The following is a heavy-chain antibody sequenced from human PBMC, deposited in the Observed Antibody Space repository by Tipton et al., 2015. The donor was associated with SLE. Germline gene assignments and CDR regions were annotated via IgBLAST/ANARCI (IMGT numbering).Heavy chain of an antibody. CDR3: ARDRETFWSGYYTHYYNAMDV. CDR1: GFTFSSYS. Sequence: GSLRLSCAASGFTFSSYSINWVRQAPGKGLEWVSYISSSSSTIYYADSVKGRFTISRDNAKNSLYLQMNSLRAEDTAVYYCARDRETFWSGYYTHYYNAMDVWGQGTTVTVSS. CDR2: ISSSSSTI. D-gene: IGHD3-3*01. V-gene: IGHV3-48*01. J-gene: IGHJ6*02.